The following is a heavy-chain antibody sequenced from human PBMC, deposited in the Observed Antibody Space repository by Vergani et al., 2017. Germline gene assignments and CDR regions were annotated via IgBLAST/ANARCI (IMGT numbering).Heavy chain of an antibody. CDR3: VRRGYCAGGGCYRLWYFYY. V-gene: IGHV4-38-2*01. J-gene: IGHJ4*02. D-gene: IGHD2-8*02. CDR2: VSHSGTT. Sequence: QVQLQESGPRLVRPSETLSLTCAVSGYSISSAYYWGWIRQPPGKGLQWIGSVSHSGTTYYNPSLKTRATISVDTSKNQFSLSLKSVTAADTAVYYCVRRGYCAGGGCYRLWYFYYWGQGTVVTVSS. CDR1: GYSISSAYY.